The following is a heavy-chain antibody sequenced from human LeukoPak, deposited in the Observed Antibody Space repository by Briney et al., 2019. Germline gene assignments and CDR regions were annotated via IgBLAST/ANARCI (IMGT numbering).Heavy chain of an antibody. CDR1: GFTVSSKY. V-gene: IGHV3-15*01. J-gene: IGHJ1*01. CDR2: IKSKTDGGTT. Sequence: GGSLRLSCAASGFTVSSKYMSWVRQAPGKGLEWVGRIKSKTDGGTTEYAAPVKGRFSISRDDSKNTLYLQVNSLKIEDTAVYYCTTAAFHWGQGTLVTVSS. CDR3: TTAAFH.